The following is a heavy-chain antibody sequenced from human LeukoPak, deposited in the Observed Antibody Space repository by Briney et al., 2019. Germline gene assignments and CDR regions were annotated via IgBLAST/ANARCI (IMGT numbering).Heavy chain of an antibody. D-gene: IGHD6-19*01. CDR1: GGSISSYY. Sequence: SETLSLTCTVSGGSISSYYWSWIRQPPGKGLEWIGYIYYSGSTNYNPSLKSRVTISVDTSKNQFSLKLSSVTAADTAVYYCARRSKQWLVGGYFDYWGQGTLVTVSS. V-gene: IGHV4-59*12. CDR2: IYYSGST. CDR3: ARRSKQWLVGGYFDY. J-gene: IGHJ4*02.